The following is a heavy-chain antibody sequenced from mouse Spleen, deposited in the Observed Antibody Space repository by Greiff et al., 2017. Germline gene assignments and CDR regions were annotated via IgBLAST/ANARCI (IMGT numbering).Heavy chain of an antibody. J-gene: IGHJ2*01. CDR2: IDPETGGT. CDR1: GYTFTDYE. Sequence: VQGVESGAELVRPGASVTLSCKASGYTFTDYEMHWVKQTPVHGLEWIGAIDPETGGTAYNQKFKGKAILTADKSSSTAYMELRSLTSEDSAVYYCTRNRYYFDYWGQGTTLTVSS. V-gene: IGHV1-15*01. CDR3: TRNRYYFDY.